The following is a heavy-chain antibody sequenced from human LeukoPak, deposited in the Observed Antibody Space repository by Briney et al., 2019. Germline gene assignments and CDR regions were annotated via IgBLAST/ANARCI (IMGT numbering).Heavy chain of an antibody. D-gene: IGHD6-6*01. CDR2: IYSGGST. CDR1: GFTVSSNY. V-gene: IGHV3-66*01. Sequence: GGSLRLSCAASGFTVSSNYMSWVRQAPGKGLEWVSVIYSGGSTYYADSVKGRFTISRDSSKNTLYLQMNSLRAEDTAVYYCARGIAARLSYFDYWGQGTLVTVSS. CDR3: ARGIAARLSYFDY. J-gene: IGHJ4*02.